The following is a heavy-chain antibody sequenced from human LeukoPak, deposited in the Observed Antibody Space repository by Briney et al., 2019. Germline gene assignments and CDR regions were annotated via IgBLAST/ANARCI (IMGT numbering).Heavy chain of an antibody. J-gene: IGHJ4*02. CDR2: ISSGGST. CDR3: AKDDPLYGDYYAF. Sequence: GGSLRLSCAASGFTFSSYAMSWVRQVPGKGLEWVSAISSGGSTYDADSVKGRFTISRDNSKNTLYLQMNSLRAEDTAVYYCAKDDPLYGDYYAFWGQGTLVTVSS. CDR1: GFTFSSYA. V-gene: IGHV3-23*01. D-gene: IGHD4-17*01.